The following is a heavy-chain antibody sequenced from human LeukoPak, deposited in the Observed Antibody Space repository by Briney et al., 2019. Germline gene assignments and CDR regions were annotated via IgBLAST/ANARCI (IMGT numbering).Heavy chain of an antibody. J-gene: IGHJ6*03. D-gene: IGHD6-13*01. CDR1: GGSISSYY. CDR2: IYYSGST. Sequence: SETLSLTCTVSGGSISSYYWSWIRQPPGKGLEWIGYIYYSGSTNYNPSLKSRVTISVDTSKNQFSLKLSSVTAADTAVYYCATDSSSWYADGYYYYYMAVWGKGTTVTVSS. CDR3: ATDSSSWYADGYYYYYMAV. V-gene: IGHV4-59*01.